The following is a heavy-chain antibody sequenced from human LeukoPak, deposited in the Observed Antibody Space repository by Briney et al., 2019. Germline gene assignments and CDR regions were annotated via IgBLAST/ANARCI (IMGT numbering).Heavy chain of an antibody. CDR2: IKQDGSEK. J-gene: IGHJ3*02. D-gene: IGHD1-26*01. CDR3: AREAGADAFDI. CDR1: GFTFSSYW. V-gene: IGHV3-7*01. Sequence: GGSLRLSCAASGFTFSSYWMSWVRQAPGKGLEWVANIKQDGSEKYYVDSVKGRFTIFRDNAKNSLYLQMNSLRAEDTAVYYCAREAGADAFDIWGQGTMVTVSS.